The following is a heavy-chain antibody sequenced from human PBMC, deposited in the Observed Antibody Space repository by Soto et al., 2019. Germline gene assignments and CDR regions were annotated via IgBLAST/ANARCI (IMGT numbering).Heavy chain of an antibody. V-gene: IGHV4-34*01. CDR3: ARGRYSYETIYYKFYYSALDV. D-gene: IGHD3-10*01. Sequence: ETLSLTCGVYGGSSRGYYWSWIRQSPGKGLEWIGDINDNGGTNYNPSLKSRVTTSLDTSKKQVSLMVSSVTAADTAVYYCARGRYSYETIYYKFYYSALDVWGQGTTVTVSS. CDR1: GGSSRGYY. J-gene: IGHJ6*02. CDR2: INDNGGT.